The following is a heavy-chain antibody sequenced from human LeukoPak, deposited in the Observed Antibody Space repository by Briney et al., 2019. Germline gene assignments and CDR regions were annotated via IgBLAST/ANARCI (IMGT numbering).Heavy chain of an antibody. CDR3: ARDCSSTSCSGAFDI. Sequence: VASVKVSCKASGYTFTSYAMHWVRQAPGQRLEWMGWINAGNGNTKYSQKFQGRATITRDTSASTAYMELSSLRSEDTAVYYCARDCSSTSCSGAFDIWGQGTMVTVSS. V-gene: IGHV1-3*01. CDR1: GYTFTSYA. CDR2: INAGNGNT. J-gene: IGHJ3*02. D-gene: IGHD2-2*01.